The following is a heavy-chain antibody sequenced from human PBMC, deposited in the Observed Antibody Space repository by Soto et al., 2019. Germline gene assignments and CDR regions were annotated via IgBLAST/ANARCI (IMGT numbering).Heavy chain of an antibody. CDR3: ASRDPGTSVDY. CDR1: GGSFTSNNW. D-gene: IGHD1-7*01. Sequence: SETLSLTCAVSGGSFTSNNWCTCVRQPPGQGLEWIGEIYRTGSTNYNPSLKSRVTISLDKSENQFSLKVTSLTAADTAVYYCASRDPGTSVDYWGQGTLVTVSS. V-gene: IGHV4-4*02. CDR2: IYRTGST. J-gene: IGHJ4*02.